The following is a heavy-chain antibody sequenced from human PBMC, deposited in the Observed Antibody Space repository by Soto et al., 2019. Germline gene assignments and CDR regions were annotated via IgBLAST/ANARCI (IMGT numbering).Heavy chain of an antibody. CDR3: AAFDPGPMGFDP. V-gene: IGHV1-58*01. CDR2: IVVGSGNT. CDR1: GFTFSSSA. J-gene: IGHJ5*02. Sequence: ASVKVSCKASGFTFSSSAVQWVRQTRGQRLEWIGKIVVGSGNTNYAQKFQERVTITRDMSTSTAYMELSSLRSEDTAFYYCAAFDPGPMGFDPWGQGTLVTVSS. D-gene: IGHD3-9*01.